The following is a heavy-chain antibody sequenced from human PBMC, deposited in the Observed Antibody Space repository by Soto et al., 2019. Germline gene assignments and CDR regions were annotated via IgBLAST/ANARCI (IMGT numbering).Heavy chain of an antibody. D-gene: IGHD2-15*01. J-gene: IGHJ4*02. CDR1: GYTLVDYA. Sequence: QVQLVQSGAEVKKPGASVKLSCKASGYTLVDYALHWVRQAPGQRPEWMAWINVGNGITVYSRKFQGRVTVTWDTSANTLYMELSSLTSEDTAMYFCATDLVGGNPFDYWGQGALVTVSS. V-gene: IGHV1-3*01. CDR2: INVGNGIT. CDR3: ATDLVGGNPFDY.